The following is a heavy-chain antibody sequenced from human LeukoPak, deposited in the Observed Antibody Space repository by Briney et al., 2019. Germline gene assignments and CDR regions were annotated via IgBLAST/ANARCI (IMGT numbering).Heavy chain of an antibody. D-gene: IGHD3-10*01. V-gene: IGHV3-23*01. CDR3: AKGNRVRGVITWFDP. J-gene: IGHJ5*02. CDR1: GFTFSSYA. CDR2: ISGSGGST. Sequence: GGSLRLSCAASGFTFSSYAMSWVRQAPGKGLEWVSAISGSGGSTYYADSVKGRFTIPRHNSKNTLYLQMNSLRSEDTAVYYGAKGNRVRGVITWFDPWGQGTLVTVSS.